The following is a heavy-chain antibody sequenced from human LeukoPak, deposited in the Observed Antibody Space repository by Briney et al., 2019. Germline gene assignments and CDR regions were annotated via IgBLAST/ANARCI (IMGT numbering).Heavy chain of an antibody. V-gene: IGHV3-30*04. CDR2: ISYDGSTK. CDR1: GFTFSNYV. Sequence: PGGSLRLSCAASGFTFSNYVIHWVRQAPGKGLEWVTVISYDGSTKNDADSVKGRFTISRDNSKNTVFLEMNSLRPEDTAVYYCAKTFGDNRAYWGQGTLVTVSS. J-gene: IGHJ4*02. D-gene: IGHD2-21*02. CDR3: AKTFGDNRAY.